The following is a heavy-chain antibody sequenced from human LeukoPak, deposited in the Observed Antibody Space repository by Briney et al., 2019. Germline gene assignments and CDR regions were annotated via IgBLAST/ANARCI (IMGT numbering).Heavy chain of an antibody. V-gene: IGHV3-21*04. CDR1: GFTFSSYS. Sequence: GGSLRLSCAASGFTFSSYSMNWVRQAPGKGLEWVSSISSSSSYIYYADSVKGRFTISRDNSKNTLYLQMNSLGAEDTAVYYCAKVVGGWYRFDSWGQGTLVTVSS. D-gene: IGHD6-19*01. J-gene: IGHJ4*02. CDR2: ISSSSSYI. CDR3: AKVVGGWYRFDS.